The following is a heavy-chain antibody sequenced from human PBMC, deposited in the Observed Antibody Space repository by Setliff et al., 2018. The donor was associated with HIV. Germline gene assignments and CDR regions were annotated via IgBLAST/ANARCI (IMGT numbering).Heavy chain of an antibody. CDR2: ISAYNGNT. J-gene: IGHJ6*03. V-gene: IGHV1-18*01. Sequence: ASVKVSCKTSGYMFIAYGMSWVRRAPGQGLEWMGWISAYNGNTNYAQKLQGRVTMTTDTSTTTAYMELRSLRSDDTAVYYCARSSSNWYYYYYMDVWGKGTTVTVSS. CDR1: GYMFIAYG. D-gene: IGHD6-13*01. CDR3: ARSSSNWYYYYYMDV.